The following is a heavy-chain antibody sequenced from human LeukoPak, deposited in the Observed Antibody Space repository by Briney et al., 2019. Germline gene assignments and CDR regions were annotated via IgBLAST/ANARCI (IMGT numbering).Heavy chain of an antibody. Sequence: PGGSLRLSCAASGFTFSSYSTNWVRQAPGKGLEWVSSISSSSSYIYYADSVKGRFTISRDNSKNTLYLQMNSLRAEDTAVYYCARDNGYCSKTSCYGVDPWGQGTLVTVSS. D-gene: IGHD2-2*01. CDR3: ARDNGYCSKTSCYGVDP. V-gene: IGHV3-21*01. CDR1: GFTFSSYS. J-gene: IGHJ5*02. CDR2: ISSSSSYI.